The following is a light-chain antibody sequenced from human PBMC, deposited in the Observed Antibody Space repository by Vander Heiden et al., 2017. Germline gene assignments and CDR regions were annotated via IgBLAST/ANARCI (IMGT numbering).Light chain of an antibody. CDR2: AAS. CDR1: QSISSY. J-gene: IGKJ4*01. V-gene: IGKV1-39*01. Sequence: IQMTQSPSSLSASVGDRVTITCRASQSISSYLNWYQQKPGKAPKLLIYAASSLQSGVTSRFSGSGSGTDFTLTISNLQPEDFATYYCQQSYSTLTFGGGTKVEIK. CDR3: QQSYSTLT.